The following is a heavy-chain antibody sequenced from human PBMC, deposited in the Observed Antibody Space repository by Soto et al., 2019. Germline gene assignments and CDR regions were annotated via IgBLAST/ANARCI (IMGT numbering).Heavy chain of an antibody. J-gene: IGHJ4*02. D-gene: IGHD3-10*01. CDR1: GFTFTNYW. V-gene: IGHV3-74*01. CDR2: INGDGTTT. Sequence: EEQLVESGGGLVEPGGSLRLSCAAFGFTFTNYWMHWVRQAPGKGLVWVSRINGDGTTTDYADSVKGRFTISRDNARNTVFLQMNSLRVEDTAVYHCVRLLDRDYWGQGTLVTVSS. CDR3: VRLLDRDY.